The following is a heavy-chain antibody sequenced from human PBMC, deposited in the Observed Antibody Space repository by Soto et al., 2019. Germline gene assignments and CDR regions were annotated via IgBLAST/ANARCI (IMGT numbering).Heavy chain of an antibody. D-gene: IGHD1-7*01. J-gene: IGHJ6*02. CDR1: GGTFSSYA. V-gene: IGHV1-69*01. CDR3: ARGEPITGTLGYYYYGMDV. Sequence: QVQLVQSGAEVKKPGSSVKVSCKASGGTFSSYAISWVRQAPGQGLEWMGGIIPIFGTANYAQKYQGRVTITADESTSTAYMELSSLRSEDTAVYYCARGEPITGTLGYYYYGMDVWGQGTTVTGSS. CDR2: IIPIFGTA.